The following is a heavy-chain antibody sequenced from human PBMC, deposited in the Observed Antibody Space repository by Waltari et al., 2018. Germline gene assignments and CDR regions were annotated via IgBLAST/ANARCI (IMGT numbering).Heavy chain of an antibody. CDR2: LYYSGST. Sequence: QVQLQESGPRLVKPSETLSLTCSVSGASISSSSYYWGWIRQPPWKGLEWIGSLYYSGSTYDNPPYKSRVTISVETSKNQFALNLNSVTAADTAIYYGAGHEWSRQQLTPLDYWGQGTLVTVSS. CDR1: GASISSSSYY. J-gene: IGHJ4*02. V-gene: IGHV4-39*01. D-gene: IGHD1-1*01. CDR3: AGHEWSRQQLTPLDY.